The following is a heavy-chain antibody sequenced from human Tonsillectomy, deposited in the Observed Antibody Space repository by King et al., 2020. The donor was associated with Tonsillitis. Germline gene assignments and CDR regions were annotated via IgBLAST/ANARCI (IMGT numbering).Heavy chain of an antibody. V-gene: IGHV4-31*03. CDR3: ARFGRVTYYYGSGSYNQNFDY. CDR1: GGSISSGGYY. Sequence: LQLQESGPGLVKPSQTQSLTCTVSGGSISSGGYYWSWIRQHPGKGLEWIGYIYYSGSTYYNPSLKSRVTISVDTSKNQFSLKLSSVTAADTAVYYCARFGRVTYYYGSGSYNQNFDYCGQGTLVTVSS. CDR2: IYYSGST. J-gene: IGHJ4*02. D-gene: IGHD3-10*01.